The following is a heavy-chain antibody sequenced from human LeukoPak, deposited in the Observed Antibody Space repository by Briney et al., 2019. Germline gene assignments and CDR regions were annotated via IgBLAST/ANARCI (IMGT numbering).Heavy chain of an antibody. J-gene: IGHJ6*03. CDR1: GGSISSYY. Sequence: SETLSLTCTVSGGSISSYYWSWIRQPPGKGLEWIGEINHSGSTNYNPSLKSRVTISVDTSKNQFSLKLSSVTAADTAVYYCARGVRSDYDFWSGFRGYYYYYMDVWGKGTTVTVSS. D-gene: IGHD3-3*01. CDR2: INHSGST. V-gene: IGHV4-34*01. CDR3: ARGVRSDYDFWSGFRGYYYYYMDV.